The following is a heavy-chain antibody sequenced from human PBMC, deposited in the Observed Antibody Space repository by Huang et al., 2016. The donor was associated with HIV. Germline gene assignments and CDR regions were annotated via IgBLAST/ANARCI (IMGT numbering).Heavy chain of an antibody. CDR1: GGSISSGGYS. V-gene: IGHV4-30-2*01. CDR2: IYQSGST. CDR3: ARVQGGDYRRGVDAFDI. Sequence: QLQLQESGSGLVKPSQTLSLTCAVSGGSISSGGYSWSWIRQPPGKGLEWIGYIYQSGSTYDHPSLKSRVTISVDRSKNQFSLKLSSVTAADTAVYYWARVQGGDYRRGVDAFDIWGQGTMVTVSS. J-gene: IGHJ3*02. D-gene: IGHD4-17*01.